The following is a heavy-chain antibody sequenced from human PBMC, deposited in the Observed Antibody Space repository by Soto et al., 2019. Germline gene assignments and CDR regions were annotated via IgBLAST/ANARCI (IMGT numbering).Heavy chain of an antibody. V-gene: IGHV1-8*01. D-gene: IGHD6-19*01. CDR3: ARGGVTVGYSGGWGMDY. CDR1: GYTFTSYG. J-gene: IGHJ4*02. CDR2: MNPNSGNT. Sequence: QVQLVQSGAEVKKPGASVKVSCKASGYTFTSYGINWMRQATGQGLEWMGWMNPNSGNTGYAQKFQGRVTMTRNTSISTAYMELSTLRSEDTAVYYWARGGVTVGYSGGWGMDYWGQGTLVTVSS.